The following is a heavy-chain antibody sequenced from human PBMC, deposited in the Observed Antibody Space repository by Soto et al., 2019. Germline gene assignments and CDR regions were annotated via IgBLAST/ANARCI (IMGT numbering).Heavy chain of an antibody. V-gene: IGHV4-59*12. CDR3: ARDYHSYYDFWSGPYYYYGMDV. J-gene: IGHJ6*02. CDR1: GGSISSYY. D-gene: IGHD3-3*01. Sequence: SETLSLTCTVSGGSISSYYWSWIRQPPGKGLEWIGYIYYSGSTNYNPSLKSRVTISVDTSKNQFSLKLSSVTAADTAVYYCARDYHSYYDFWSGPYYYYGMDVWGQGTTVTVSS. CDR2: IYYSGST.